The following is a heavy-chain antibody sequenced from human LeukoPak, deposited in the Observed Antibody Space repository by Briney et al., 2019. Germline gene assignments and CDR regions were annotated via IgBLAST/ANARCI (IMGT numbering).Heavy chain of an antibody. CDR1: GGSFCGYD. J-gene: IGHJ4*02. V-gene: IGHV4-34*01. CDR3: ARVRGIVVVVAEDCYFDY. D-gene: IGHD2-15*01. Sequence: SETLSLTCAVYGGSFCGYDWNWIRQPPGKGLQWIGEINHSGTTNYNPSLKSRVTISVDTSQNQFSLKLSSVTAADTAVYYCARVRGIVVVVAEDCYFDYWGQGTLVAVSA. CDR2: INHSGTT.